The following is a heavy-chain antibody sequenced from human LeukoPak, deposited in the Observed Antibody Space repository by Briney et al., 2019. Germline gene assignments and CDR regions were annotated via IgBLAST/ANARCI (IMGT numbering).Heavy chain of an antibody. V-gene: IGHV4-59*11. D-gene: IGHD6-13*01. CDR2: IHYSGST. Sequence: PSETLSLTCSVSNGSISSHFWTWVRQPPGKGLEWIGHIHYSGSTNYNPSLKSRVTMSLDTSKNQFSLKLTSMTAADTAVYYCARGAIAAAGNWFDPWGQGTLVTVSS. J-gene: IGHJ5*02. CDR1: NGSISSHF. CDR3: ARGAIAAAGNWFDP.